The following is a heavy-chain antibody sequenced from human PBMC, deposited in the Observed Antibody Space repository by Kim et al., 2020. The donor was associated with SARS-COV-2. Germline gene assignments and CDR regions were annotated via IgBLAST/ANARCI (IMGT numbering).Heavy chain of an antibody. CDR1: GFTFSTYS. CDR3: ARFEGYGMDV. J-gene: IGHJ6*02. V-gene: IGHV3-21*01. Sequence: GGSLRLSCAASGFTFSTYSMNWVRQAPGKGLEWVSSISTSSSYIYYADSAKGRFTISRDNAKSSLFLQMNSLRVEDTAVYYCARFEGYGMDVWGHGTTVT. CDR2: ISTSSSYI.